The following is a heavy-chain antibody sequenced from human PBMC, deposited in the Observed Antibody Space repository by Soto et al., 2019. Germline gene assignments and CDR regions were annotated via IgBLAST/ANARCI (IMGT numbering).Heavy chain of an antibody. Sequence: PGESLKISCKGSGYSFTSYWISWVRQMPGKGLEGMGRIDPSDSYTNYSPSFQGHVTISADKSISTAYLQWSSLKASDTAMYYCARRGPTYYYDSSGYPAYGMDVWGQGTTVTVSS. J-gene: IGHJ6*02. CDR3: ARRGPTYYYDSSGYPAYGMDV. D-gene: IGHD3-22*01. V-gene: IGHV5-10-1*01. CDR2: IDPSDSYT. CDR1: GYSFTSYW.